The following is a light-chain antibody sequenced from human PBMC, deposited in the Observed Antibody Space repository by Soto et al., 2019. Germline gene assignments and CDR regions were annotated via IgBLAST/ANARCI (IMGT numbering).Light chain of an antibody. Sequence: DIQMTQSPSTLSASVGDRVTITCRASQSISSWLAWYQQKPGKAPKLLIYDASSLESGVPSRFGGSGSGTEFPLPISSRQPDNIASYYCQQHNSYSQTFGQGTKLEIK. J-gene: IGKJ1*01. CDR1: QSISSW. CDR3: QQHNSYSQT. CDR2: DAS. V-gene: IGKV1-5*01.